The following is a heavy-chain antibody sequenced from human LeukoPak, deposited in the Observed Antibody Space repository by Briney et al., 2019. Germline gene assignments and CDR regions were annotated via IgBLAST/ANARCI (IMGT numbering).Heavy chain of an antibody. J-gene: IGHJ5*02. Sequence: SQTLSLTCTVSGGSISSGGYYWSWIRQHPGKGLEWIGYIYYSGSTYYNPSLKSRVTISVDTSKNQFSLKLSSVTAADTAVYYCARGLYEAAAGNYWFDPWGQGTLVTVSS. CDR3: ARGLYEAAAGNYWFDP. CDR1: GGSISSGGYY. D-gene: IGHD6-13*01. V-gene: IGHV4-31*03. CDR2: IYYSGST.